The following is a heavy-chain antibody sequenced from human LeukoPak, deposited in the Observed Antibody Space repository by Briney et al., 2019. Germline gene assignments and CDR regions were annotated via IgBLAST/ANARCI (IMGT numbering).Heavy chain of an antibody. CDR1: GYSFTNYG. D-gene: IGHD2-2*01. J-gene: IGHJ5*02. CDR2: ISGYNANA. V-gene: IGHV1-18*01. Sequence: ASVTVSCKASGYSFTNYGITWTREAPGQGPEWLGWISGYNANAHYAQNVQGRVTLTTDTSTNTAYMELRGLTSDDTAMYYCARVGRGCSSIRCYWEDWFDPWGQGTLVIVSS. CDR3: ARVGRGCSSIRCYWEDWFDP.